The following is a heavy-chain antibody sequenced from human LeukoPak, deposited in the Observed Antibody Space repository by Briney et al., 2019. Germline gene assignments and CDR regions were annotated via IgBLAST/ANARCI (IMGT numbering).Heavy chain of an antibody. CDR2: ITTSSSYM. J-gene: IGHJ6*03. CDR3: ARDPYSGGYGAYYYYYMDV. Sequence: TGGSLRLSCAASGFTFSAYNMNWVRRTPGRGLEWVSSITTSSSYMFYADSVRGRFTISRDNAENSLYLQMNSLRDEDTAVYYCARDPYSGGYGAYYYYYMDVWGKGTTVTVSS. D-gene: IGHD6-19*01. CDR1: GFTFSAYN. V-gene: IGHV3-21*01.